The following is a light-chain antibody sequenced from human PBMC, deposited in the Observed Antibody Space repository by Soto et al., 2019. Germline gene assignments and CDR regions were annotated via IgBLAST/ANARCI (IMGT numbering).Light chain of an antibody. J-gene: IGKJ5*01. Sequence: EISMTPSPATLSLSPVETAPLSFRASQSVTSYLAWYQQKPGQAPRLLIYDVSNRASGIPARFSGSGSETDFTLTISSLEPEDFAVYYCQQRSDWPLTFGQGTRLEIK. CDR3: QQRSDWPLT. CDR2: DVS. CDR1: QSVTSY. V-gene: IGKV3-11*01.